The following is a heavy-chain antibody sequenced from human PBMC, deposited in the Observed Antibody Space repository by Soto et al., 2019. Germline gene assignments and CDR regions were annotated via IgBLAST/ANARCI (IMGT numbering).Heavy chain of an antibody. J-gene: IGHJ6*02. D-gene: IGHD3-10*01. CDR3: ARERITMVLPTYGMDV. CDR1: GGTFSSYA. V-gene: IGHV1-69*13. Sequence: ASVKVSCKASGGTFSSYAISWVRQAPGQGLEWMGGIIPIFGTANYAQKFQGRVTITADESTSTAYMELSSLRSEDTAVYYCARERITMVLPTYGMDVWGQGTTVTVSS. CDR2: IIPIFGTA.